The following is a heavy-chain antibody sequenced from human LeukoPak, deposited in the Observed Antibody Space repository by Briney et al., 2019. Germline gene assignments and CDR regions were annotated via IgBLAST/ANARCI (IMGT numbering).Heavy chain of an antibody. CDR3: VPGGLAVSGIDY. J-gene: IGHJ4*02. D-gene: IGHD6-19*01. CDR2: ITPDGSDT. V-gene: IGHV3-7*01. Sequence: GGSLRLSCALSGFTVNSYWMSWVRQAPGKGEEWVANITPDGSDTYYVDSLKGRVTISRDNTKSPLSLQLNSLRAEDTAVYYCVPGGLAVSGIDYWGQGALVTVSS. CDR1: GFTVNSYW.